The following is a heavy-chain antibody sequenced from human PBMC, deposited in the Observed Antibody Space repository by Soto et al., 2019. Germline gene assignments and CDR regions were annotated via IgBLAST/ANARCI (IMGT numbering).Heavy chain of an antibody. CDR1: GYTFTNYW. CDR2: IYPGDSDT. D-gene: IGHD3-3*02. CDR3: ARRASSTEDLDY. J-gene: IGHJ4*02. Sequence: LGESLKISCEGSGYTFTNYWIAWVRQMPGKGLEWMGIIYPGDSDTRYSPSFQGQVTISADKSISTAYLQWSSLKASDTAVYYCARRASSTEDLDYWGQGTPVTVSS. V-gene: IGHV5-51*01.